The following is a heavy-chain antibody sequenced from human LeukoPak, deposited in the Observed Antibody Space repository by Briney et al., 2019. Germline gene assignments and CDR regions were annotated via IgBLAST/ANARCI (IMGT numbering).Heavy chain of an antibody. D-gene: IGHD5-18*01. CDR2: IYSGGST. J-gene: IGHJ4*02. CDR1: GFTVSSNY. Sequence: GGSPRLSCAASGFTVSSNYMSWVRQAPGKGLEWVSVIYSGGSTYYADSVKGRFTISRHNSKNTLYLQMNSLRAEDTAVYYCAREGYSYEFDYWGQGTLVTVSS. V-gene: IGHV3-53*04. CDR3: AREGYSYEFDY.